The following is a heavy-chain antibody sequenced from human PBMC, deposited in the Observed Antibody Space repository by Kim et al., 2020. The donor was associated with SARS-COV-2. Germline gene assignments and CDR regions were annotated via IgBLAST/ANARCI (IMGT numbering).Heavy chain of an antibody. D-gene: IGHD1-26*01. J-gene: IGHJ4*02. Sequence: DYAAPVKGRFTIARDDSNNTLYLQMNGLKTEDTAVYYCTTDRQWELDFDYWGQGTLVTVSS. CDR3: TTDRQWELDFDY. V-gene: IGHV3-15*01.